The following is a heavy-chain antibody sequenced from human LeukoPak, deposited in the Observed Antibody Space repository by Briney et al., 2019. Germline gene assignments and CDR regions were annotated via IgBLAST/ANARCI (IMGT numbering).Heavy chain of an antibody. CDR3: ARMMTDFDGSGHDIQRGAFDI. CDR1: GFTFSSYA. J-gene: IGHJ3*02. D-gene: IGHD3-22*01. V-gene: IGHV3-30*04. CDR2: ISYDGRYQ. Sequence: PGGSLRLSCAASGFTFSSYAMHWVRQAPGKGLEWVAVISYDGRYQFYADSVKGRFTVSRDNSKNTLFLQMNSLRAGDTAVYHCARMMTDFDGSGHDIQRGAFDIWGQGTMVTVS.